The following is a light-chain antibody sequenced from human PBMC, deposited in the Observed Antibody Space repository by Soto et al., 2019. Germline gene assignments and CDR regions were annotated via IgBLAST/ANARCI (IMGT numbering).Light chain of an antibody. CDR1: SSDVGVYNY. V-gene: IGLV2-14*01. Sequence: QSALTQPASVSGSPGQSITISCTGTSSDVGVYNYVSWYQQHPGKAPKLMIYGVSNRPSGVANRFCGSKSGNTSSLTISVLEVEDDADSYCCSSTGSSTLVFGGGTKLTVL. CDR3: CSSTGSSTLV. CDR2: GVS. J-gene: IGLJ3*02.